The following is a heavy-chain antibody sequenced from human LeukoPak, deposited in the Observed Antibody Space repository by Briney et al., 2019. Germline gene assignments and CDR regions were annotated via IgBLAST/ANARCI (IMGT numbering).Heavy chain of an antibody. CDR1: GYTFTGYY. D-gene: IGHD3-22*01. Sequence: ASVKVSCKASGYTFTGYYMHWVRQAPGQGLEWMGWINPNSGGTNYAQKFQGRVTMARDTSISTAYMELSRLRSDDTAVYYCARDCFFYYDTSGYPEGDNWFDPWGQGTLVTVSS. CDR2: INPNSGGT. V-gene: IGHV1-2*02. J-gene: IGHJ5*02. CDR3: ARDCFFYYDTSGYPEGDNWFDP.